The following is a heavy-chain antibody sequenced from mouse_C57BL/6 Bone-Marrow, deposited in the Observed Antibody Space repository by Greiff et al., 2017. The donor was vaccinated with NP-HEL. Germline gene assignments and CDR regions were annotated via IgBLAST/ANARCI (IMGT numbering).Heavy chain of an antibody. CDR1: GYTFTSYT. V-gene: IGHV1-4*01. Sequence: QVQLQQSGAELARPGASAKMSCKASGYTFTSYTMHWVKQRPGQGLEWIGYINPSSGYTKYNQKFKDKATLTADKSSSTAYMQLSSLTSEDSAVYYCARFYDYDLYYAMDYWGQGTSVTVSS. J-gene: IGHJ4*01. CDR2: INPSSGYT. D-gene: IGHD2-4*01. CDR3: ARFYDYDLYYAMDY.